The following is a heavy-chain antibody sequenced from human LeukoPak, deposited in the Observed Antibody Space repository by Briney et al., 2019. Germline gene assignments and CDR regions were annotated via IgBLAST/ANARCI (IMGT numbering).Heavy chain of an antibody. CDR3: AKCILTGYYKGYMDV. V-gene: IGHV3-23*01. D-gene: IGHD3-9*01. CDR2: ISGSGDNT. Sequence: GGSLRLSCAASGFTFSSHGMSWVRQAPGKGLEWVSTISGSGDNTYYADSVKGRFTISRDNSKNTLYLQMNSLRAEDTAVYYCAKCILTGYYKGYMDVWGKGTTVTTSS. J-gene: IGHJ6*03. CDR1: GFTFSSHG.